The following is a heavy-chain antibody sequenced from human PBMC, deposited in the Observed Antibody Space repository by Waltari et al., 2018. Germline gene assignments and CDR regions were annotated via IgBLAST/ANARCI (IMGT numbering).Heavy chain of an antibody. CDR1: GGSFSGYY. J-gene: IGHJ4*02. D-gene: IGHD1-20*01. CDR3: ARGGITGTNSLVFDY. CDR2: LNHRGST. Sequence: QVQLQQWGAGLLKPSETLSLTCAVYGGSFSGYYWRWIRQPPGNGLAWIGELNHRGSTNDNPSLKSRVTISVDTSKNQFSLKRSSVTAADTAVYYGARGGITGTNSLVFDYWGQGTLVTVSS. V-gene: IGHV4-34*01.